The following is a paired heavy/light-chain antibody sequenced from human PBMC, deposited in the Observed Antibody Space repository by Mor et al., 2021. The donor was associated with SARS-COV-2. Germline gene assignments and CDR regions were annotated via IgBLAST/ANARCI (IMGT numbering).Light chain of an antibody. Sequence: DIVMTQSPLSLPVTPGEPASISCRSSQSLLHSNGYNYLDWYLQKPGQSPQLLIYLGSNRASGVPDRFSGSGSGTDFTLKISRVEAEDVGVYYCMQALQTPEGYTFGQGTKLEIK. V-gene: IGKV2-28*01. CDR1: QSLLHSNGYNY. CDR2: LGS. CDR3: MQALQTPEGYT. J-gene: IGKJ2*01.
Heavy chain of an antibody. V-gene: IGHV4-39*07. D-gene: IGHD3-22*01. J-gene: IGHJ5*02. Sequence: QLQLQESGPGLVKPSETLSLTCTVSGGSISSSSYYWGWIRQPPGKGLEWIGSIYYSGSTYYNPSLKSRVTISVDTSKNQFSLKLSSVTAADTAVYYCATESCITMIVPGCSGLFDPWGQGTLVTVSS. CDR1: GGSISSSSYY. CDR2: IYYSGST. CDR3: ATESCITMIVPGCSGLFDP.